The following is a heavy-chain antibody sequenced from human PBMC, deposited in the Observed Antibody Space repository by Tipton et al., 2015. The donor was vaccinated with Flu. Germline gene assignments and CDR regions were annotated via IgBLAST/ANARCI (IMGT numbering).Heavy chain of an antibody. CDR3: ARDDGDYGSETYHYYYGMHV. CDR2: IYTSGSA. J-gene: IGHJ6*02. V-gene: IGHV4-4*07. Sequence: TLSLTCTVSGASLSSFYWTWIWQPAGTGLEWIGRIYTSGSAKDNPSLKTRVTISVATSKNQFSLKLTSVTAADTAVYYCARDDGDYGSETYHYYYGMHVWDQGP. CDR1: GASLSSFY. D-gene: IGHD3-10*01.